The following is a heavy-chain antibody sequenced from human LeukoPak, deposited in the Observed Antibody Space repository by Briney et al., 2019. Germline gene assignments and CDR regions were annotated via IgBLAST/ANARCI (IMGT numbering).Heavy chain of an antibody. CDR3: DSYGTAFDFDY. CDR1: VGSISPYF. Sequence: SETLSLTCTVPVGSISPYFGSCIRQPPGGEREWSGYIFYIGVADYNPSLKSRVTLSLDKSTNQFSRRRICGTGAVTAGHYCDSYGTAFDFDYWGQGTLVTVSS. D-gene: IGHD5-18*01. V-gene: IGHV4-59*03. CDR2: IFYIGVA. J-gene: IGHJ4*02.